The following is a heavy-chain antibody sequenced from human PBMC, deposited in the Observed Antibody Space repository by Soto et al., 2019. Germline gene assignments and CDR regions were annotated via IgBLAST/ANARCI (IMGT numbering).Heavy chain of an antibody. V-gene: IGHV1-69*13. CDR3: ARDIRLSLALYGMDV. CDR2: IIPIFGTA. CDR1: GYTFTSYG. D-gene: IGHD2-21*01. J-gene: IGHJ6*02. Sequence: SVKVSCKASGYTFTSYGISWVRQAPGQGLEWMGGIIPIFGTANYAQKFQGRVTITADESTSTAYMELSSLRSEDTAVYYCARDIRLSLALYGMDVWGQGTTVTVSS.